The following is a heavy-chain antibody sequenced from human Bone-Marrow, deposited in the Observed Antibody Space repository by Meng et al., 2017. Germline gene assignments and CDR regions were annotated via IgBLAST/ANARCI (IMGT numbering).Heavy chain of an antibody. D-gene: IGHD6-19*01. Sequence: ASVKVSCKASGYTFTGYYIHWVRQAPGQGLEWMGWIHPNSGDTNYAQKFQGRVTMTRNTSISTAYMELSRLRSDDTAVYYCARGSSGSFPFDYWGQGTLVTVSS. V-gene: IGHV1-2*02. CDR3: ARGSSGSFPFDY. CDR1: GYTFTGYY. J-gene: IGHJ4*02. CDR2: IHPNSGDT.